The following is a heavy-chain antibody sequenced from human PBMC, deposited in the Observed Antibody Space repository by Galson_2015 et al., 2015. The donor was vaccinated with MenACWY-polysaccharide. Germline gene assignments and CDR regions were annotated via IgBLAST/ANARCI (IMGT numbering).Heavy chain of an antibody. V-gene: IGHV3-15*01. CDR2: IKSKTDGGTT. Sequence: SLRLSCAAPGFTFSNAWMSWVRQAPGKGLEWVGRIKSKTDGGTTDYAAPVKGRFTISRDDSKNTLYLQVNSLKTEDTAVYYCTTRGIGCSSTSCYPDDYWGQGTLVTVSS. CDR3: TTRGIGCSSTSCYPDDY. CDR1: GFTFSNAW. D-gene: IGHD2-2*01. J-gene: IGHJ4*02.